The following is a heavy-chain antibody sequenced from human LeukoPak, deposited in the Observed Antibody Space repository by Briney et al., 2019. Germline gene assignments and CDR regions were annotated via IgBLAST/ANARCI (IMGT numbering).Heavy chain of an antibody. J-gene: IGHJ6*03. V-gene: IGHV1-2*02. CDR1: GYTFTGYY. CDR3: ARGSAGIAAAGTDRAEYYYYMDV. Sequence: GASVKVSCKASGYTFTGYYMHWVRQAPGQGLEWMGWINPNSGGTNYAQKFQGRVTMTRNTSISTAYMELSSLRSEDTAVYYCARGSAGIAAAGTDRAEYYYYMDVWGKGTTVTISS. D-gene: IGHD6-13*01. CDR2: INPNSGGT.